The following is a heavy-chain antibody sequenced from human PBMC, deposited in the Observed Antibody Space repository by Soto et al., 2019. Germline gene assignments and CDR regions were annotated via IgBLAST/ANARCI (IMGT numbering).Heavy chain of an antibody. D-gene: IGHD3-10*01. J-gene: IGHJ5*02. V-gene: IGHV1-24*01. Sequence: ASVKVSCKVSGYTLTELSMLWVRQAPGKGLEWMGGFDPEDGETIYAQKFQGRVTMTEDTSTDTAYMELSSLRSEDTAVYYCATGYGSGSASLLSWGQGTLVTVSP. CDR1: GYTLTELS. CDR2: FDPEDGET. CDR3: ATGYGSGSASLLS.